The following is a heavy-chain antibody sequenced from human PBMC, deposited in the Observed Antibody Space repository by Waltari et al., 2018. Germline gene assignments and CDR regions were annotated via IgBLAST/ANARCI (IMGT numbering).Heavy chain of an antibody. D-gene: IGHD2-2*01. CDR2: IYHSGST. J-gene: IGHJ6*02. CDR1: GYSISIGYY. V-gene: IGHV4-38-2*01. CDR3: ARSYCSSTSCSGKYYYYYGMDV. Sequence: QVQLQESGPGLVKPSETLSLTCAVSGYSISIGYYWGWIRQPPVKWLDWIGSIYHSGSTYYNPSLKSRVTISVDTSKNQFSLKLSSVTAADTAVYYCARSYCSSTSCSGKYYYYYGMDVWGQGTTVTVSS.